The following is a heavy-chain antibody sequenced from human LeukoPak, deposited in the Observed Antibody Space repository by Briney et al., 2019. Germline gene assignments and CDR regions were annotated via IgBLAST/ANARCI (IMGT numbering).Heavy chain of an antibody. CDR2: IYGGGST. D-gene: IGHD6-19*01. Sequence: GGSLRLSCAASGFTVSSNYMSWVRQAPGKGLEWVSVIYGGGSTYYADSVKGRFTISRDNSKNTLYLQMNSLRAEDTAVYYCAREDPSNSGWYSPYDYWGQGTLVTVSS. CDR3: AREDPSNSGWYSPYDY. V-gene: IGHV3-66*01. J-gene: IGHJ4*02. CDR1: GFTVSSNY.